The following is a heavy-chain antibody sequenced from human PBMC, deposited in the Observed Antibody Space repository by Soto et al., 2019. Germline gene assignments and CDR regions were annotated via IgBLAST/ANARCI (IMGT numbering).Heavy chain of an antibody. CDR1: GGSVSSGSYY. CDR2: IYYSGST. Sequence: QVQLQESGPGLVKPSETLSLTCTVSGGSVSSGSYYWSWIRQPPGKGQEWIGYIYYSGSTNYNPSLKGRVTISVDTSKNQFSLKLSSVTAADTAVYYCARGIEGWYQGRYYYGMDVWGQGTTVTVSS. V-gene: IGHV4-61*01. J-gene: IGHJ6*02. D-gene: IGHD6-19*01. CDR3: ARGIEGWYQGRYYYGMDV.